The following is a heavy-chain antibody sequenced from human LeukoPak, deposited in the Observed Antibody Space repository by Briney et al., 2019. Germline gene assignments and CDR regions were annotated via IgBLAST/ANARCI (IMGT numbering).Heavy chain of an antibody. CDR2: ISGSGGST. V-gene: IGHV3-23*01. J-gene: IGHJ4*02. CDR3: AKVGSGCYDHLDF. D-gene: IGHD2-21*01. CDR1: GFTFSSYA. Sequence: PGGSLRLSCAASGFTFSSYAMSWVRQAPGKGLEWVSAISGSGGSTYYADSVRGRFTISRDNSKNTQYLQMNSLRVEDTAVYYCAKVGSGCYDHLDFWGQGILVTVSS.